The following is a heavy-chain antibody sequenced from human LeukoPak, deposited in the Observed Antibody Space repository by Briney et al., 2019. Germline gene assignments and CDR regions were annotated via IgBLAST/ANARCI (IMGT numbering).Heavy chain of an antibody. Sequence: ASVKVSCKASGYTFTSYGISWVRQAPGQGLEWMGWISAYNGNTNYAQKLQGRVTMTTDTSTSTAYMELRSLRSDDTAVYYCARDLGEQQLAPYFDYWGQGTLVTVSS. V-gene: IGHV1-18*01. J-gene: IGHJ4*02. CDR2: ISAYNGNT. CDR1: GYTFTSYG. CDR3: ARDLGEQQLAPYFDY. D-gene: IGHD6-13*01.